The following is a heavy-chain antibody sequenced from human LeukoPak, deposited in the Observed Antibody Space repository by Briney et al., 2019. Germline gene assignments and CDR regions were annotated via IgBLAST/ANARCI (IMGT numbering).Heavy chain of an antibody. V-gene: IGHV4-30-4*01. CDR1: GGSISSGDYY. CDR2: IYYSGST. Sequence: SETLSLTCTVSGGSISSGDYYWSWIRQPPGKGLEWIGYIYYSGSTYYNPSLKSRVTILVDTSKNQFSLKLSSVTAADTAVYYCARDQDDFWSGARYFDYWGQGTLVTVSS. J-gene: IGHJ4*02. D-gene: IGHD3-3*01. CDR3: ARDQDDFWSGARYFDY.